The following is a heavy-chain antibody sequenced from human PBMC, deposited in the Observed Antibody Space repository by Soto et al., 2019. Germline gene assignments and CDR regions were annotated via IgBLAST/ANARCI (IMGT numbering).Heavy chain of an antibody. CDR2: ISSSSSYI. Sequence: PGGSLRLSCAASGFTFSSYSMNWVRQAPGKGLEWVSSISSSSSYIYYADSVKGRFTISRDNAKNSLYLQMNSLRAEDTAVYYCVRVRGYSYDLDYWGQGTLVTVSS. J-gene: IGHJ4*02. V-gene: IGHV3-21*01. D-gene: IGHD5-18*01. CDR1: GFTFSSYS. CDR3: VRVRGYSYDLDY.